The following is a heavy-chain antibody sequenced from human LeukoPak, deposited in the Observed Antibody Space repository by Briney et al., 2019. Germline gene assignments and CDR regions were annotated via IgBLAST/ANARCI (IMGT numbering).Heavy chain of an antibody. Sequence: GSLRLSCAASGFSFSVYWMSWVRQTPGKGLQWVANIKQDGSDKNYVDSVRGRFTISRDNAKNSLFLQMNGLRAEDTAIYYCARDEGVPTDWRFDYWGQGTLVTVSS. D-gene: IGHD3-10*01. J-gene: IGHJ4*02. CDR1: GFSFSVYW. V-gene: IGHV3-7*01. CDR3: ARDEGVPTDWRFDY. CDR2: IKQDGSDK.